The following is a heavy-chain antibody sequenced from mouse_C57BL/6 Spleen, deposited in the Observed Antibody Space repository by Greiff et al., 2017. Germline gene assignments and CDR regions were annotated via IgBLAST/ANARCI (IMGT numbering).Heavy chain of an antibody. J-gene: IGHJ1*03. CDR1: GFTFSSYT. V-gene: IGHV5-9*01. Sequence: EVKLMESGGGLVKPGGSLKLSCAASGFTFSSYTMSWVRQTPEKRLEWVATISGGGGNTYYPDSVKGRVTISRDNAKNTLYLQMSSLRSEDTALYYCARHWNYYGSSYWYFDVWGTGTTVTVSS. CDR3: ARHWNYYGSSYWYFDV. CDR2: ISGGGGNT. D-gene: IGHD1-1*01.